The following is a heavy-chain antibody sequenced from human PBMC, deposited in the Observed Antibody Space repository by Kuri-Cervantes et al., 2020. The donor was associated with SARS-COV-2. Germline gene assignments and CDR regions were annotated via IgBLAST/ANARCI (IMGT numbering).Heavy chain of an antibody. D-gene: IGHD2-2*01. CDR3: ARDLGVVVPAAIFENWFDP. J-gene: IGHJ5*02. CDR1: GFTFSSYA. Sequence: GESLKISCAASGFTFSSYAMHWVRQAPGKGLEWVAVISYDGSNKYYADSVKGRFTISRDNSKNTLYLQMNSLRAEDTAVYYCARDLGVVVPAAIFENWFDPWGQGTLVTVSS. CDR2: ISYDGSNK. V-gene: IGHV3-30-3*01.